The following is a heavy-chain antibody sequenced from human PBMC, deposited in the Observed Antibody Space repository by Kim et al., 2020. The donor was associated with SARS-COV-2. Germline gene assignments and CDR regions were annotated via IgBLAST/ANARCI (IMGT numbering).Heavy chain of an antibody. J-gene: IGHJ4*02. D-gene: IGHD6-13*01. CDR3: ASGKPAWYAFEN. V-gene: IGHV3-53*01. CDR1: GFTVSSNY. CDR2: IHSAGIT. Sequence: GGSLRLSCAASGFTVSSNYMSWVRQAPGKGLEWVSVIHSAGITYYADSVKGRFTISRDNSKNTLYLQMNSPRAEDTAENYCASGKPAWYAFENWGQGTLGTVSS.